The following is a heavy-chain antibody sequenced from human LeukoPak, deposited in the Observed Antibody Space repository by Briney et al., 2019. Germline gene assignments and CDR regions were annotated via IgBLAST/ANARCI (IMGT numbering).Heavy chain of an antibody. CDR1: GFTFSSYA. D-gene: IGHD3-9*01. CDR3: ATYFRIPHDC. CDR2: IYSGDST. V-gene: IGHV3-53*04. Sequence: GGSLRLSCAASGFTFSSYAMSWVRQAPGKGLEWVSVIYSGDSTYYADSVKGRFTISKHNSKNTLYLQMNSLRAEDTAVYYCATYFRIPHDCWGQGTLVTVSS. J-gene: IGHJ4*02.